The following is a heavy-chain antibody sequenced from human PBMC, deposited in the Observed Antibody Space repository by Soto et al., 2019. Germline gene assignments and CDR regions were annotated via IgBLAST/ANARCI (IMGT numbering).Heavy chain of an antibody. J-gene: IGHJ6*03. V-gene: IGHV4-31*03. Sequence: SETLSLTCTVSGDSISRGGYYWSWIRQHPGKGLEWIGYIYYSGSTYYNPSLKSRVTISVDTSKNQFSLKLSSVTAADTAVYYCARGYMDVWGKGTTVTVSS. CDR2: IYYSGST. CDR1: GDSISRGGYY. CDR3: ARGYMDV.